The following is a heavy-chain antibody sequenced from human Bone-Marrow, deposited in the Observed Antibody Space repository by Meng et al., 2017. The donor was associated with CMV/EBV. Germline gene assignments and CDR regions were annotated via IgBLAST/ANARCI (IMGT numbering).Heavy chain of an antibody. CDR1: GFPLSVYA. CDR3: AREEWLAYFDY. V-gene: IGHV3-30-3*01. CDR2: ISYDGSNT. D-gene: IGHD6-19*01. Sequence: SCAGSGFPLSVYAMHWVRQAPGKGLEWVAVISYDGSNTYYADSVKGRFTISRDNSKNTLYLQMNSLRAEDTAVYYCAREEWLAYFDYWGQGTLVTVSS. J-gene: IGHJ4*02.